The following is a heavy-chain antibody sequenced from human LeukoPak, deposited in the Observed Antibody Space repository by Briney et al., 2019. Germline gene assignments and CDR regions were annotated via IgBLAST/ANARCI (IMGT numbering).Heavy chain of an antibody. J-gene: IGHJ4*02. Sequence: ASVKVSCKASGYTFTSYGISWVRQAPGQGLEWMGWISAYNGNTNYAQKLQCRVTMTTDTSTSTAYMELRSLRSDDTAVYYCARDMLSNGLFDYWGQGTLVTVSS. CDR2: ISAYNGNT. V-gene: IGHV1-18*01. D-gene: IGHD3-10*02. CDR3: ARDMLSNGLFDY. CDR1: GYTFTSYG.